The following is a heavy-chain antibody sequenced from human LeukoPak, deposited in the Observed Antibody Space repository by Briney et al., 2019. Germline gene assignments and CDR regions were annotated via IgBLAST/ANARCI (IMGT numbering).Heavy chain of an antibody. J-gene: IGHJ3*02. CDR2: ISSSGSTI. V-gene: IGHV3-11*01. CDR3: ARDAYCGGDCYAFDI. Sequence: GGSLRLSCAASGFTFSDYYMSWIRQAPGKGLEWVSYISSSGSTIYYADSVEGRFTISRDNAKNSLYLQMNSLRAEDTAVYYCARDAYCGGDCYAFDIWGQGTMVTVSS. D-gene: IGHD2-21*02. CDR1: GFTFSDYY.